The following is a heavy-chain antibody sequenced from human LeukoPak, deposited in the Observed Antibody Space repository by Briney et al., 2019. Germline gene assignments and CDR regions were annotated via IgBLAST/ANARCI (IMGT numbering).Heavy chain of an antibody. V-gene: IGHV3-21*01. J-gene: IGHJ4*02. D-gene: IGHD3-10*01. CDR2: ISSSSSYI. CDR1: GFTFSSYS. Sequence: GGSLRPSCAASGFTFSSYSMTWVRQAPGKGLEWVSSISSSSSYIYYADSVKGRFTISRDNAKNSLYLQMNSLRAEDTAVYYCAREWFGELLLAFDYWGQGTLVTVSS. CDR3: AREWFGELLLAFDY.